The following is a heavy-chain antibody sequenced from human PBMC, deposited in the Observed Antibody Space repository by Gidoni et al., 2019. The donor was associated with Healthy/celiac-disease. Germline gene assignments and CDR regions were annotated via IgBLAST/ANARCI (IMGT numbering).Heavy chain of an antibody. Sequence: QVQLQQSGAGLLKPSETLSLTCAVYGGSFSGYYWGWIRQPPGKGLERIGEINHSGSTNYNPSLKSRVTISVDTSKNQFSLKLSSVTAADTAVYYCARGGNSRYYYYMDVWGKGTTVTVSS. CDR2: INHSGST. J-gene: IGHJ6*03. V-gene: IGHV4-34*01. D-gene: IGHD4-4*01. CDR1: GGSFSGYY. CDR3: ARGGNSRYYYYMDV.